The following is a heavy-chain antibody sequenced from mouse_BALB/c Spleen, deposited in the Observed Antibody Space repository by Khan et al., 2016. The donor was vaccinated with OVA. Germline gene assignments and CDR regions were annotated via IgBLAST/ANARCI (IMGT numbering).Heavy chain of an antibody. D-gene: IGHD1-1*01. J-gene: IGHJ2*01. Sequence: QVQLQQSGAELAKPGASVKMSCKASGYSFVNYWIHWVKQRPGQGLEWIGYINPSTDYTEYNQKFKEKATSTADKSSSTAYTQESSLTSEDSAVYHCTRLRNSYGSTVGYWGQGTTLTVSS. CDR3: TRLRNSYGSTVGY. CDR2: INPSTDYT. V-gene: IGHV1-7*01. CDR1: GYSFVNYW.